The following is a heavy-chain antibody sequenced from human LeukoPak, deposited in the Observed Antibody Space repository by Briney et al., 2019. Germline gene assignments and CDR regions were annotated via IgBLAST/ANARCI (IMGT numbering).Heavy chain of an antibody. V-gene: IGHV3-11*04. CDR1: GFTFSDYY. CDR2: ISSSGSTI. Sequence: GGSLRLSCAASGFTFSDYYMSWIRQAPGKGLEWVSYISSSGSTIYYADSVKGRFTISRDNAKNSLYLQMNSLRAEDTAVYYYARGGYSSSWYEVGITAFDIWGQGTMVTVSS. J-gene: IGHJ3*02. CDR3: ARGGYSSSWYEVGITAFDI. D-gene: IGHD6-13*01.